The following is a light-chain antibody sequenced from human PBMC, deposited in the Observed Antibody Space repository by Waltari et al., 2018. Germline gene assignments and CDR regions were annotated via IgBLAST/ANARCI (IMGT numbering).Light chain of an antibody. CDR3: HQYDHWPTFT. CDR2: GAS. Sequence: EIVMTQSPATLSVSPGEGVTLSCRASQSGSGNLAWYQQRPGQAPRLLIYGASTRATGIPARFSGSGSGTEFTLTISSLQSEDFAVYYCHQYDHWPTFTFGQGTKLEI. J-gene: IGKJ2*01. CDR1: QSGSGN. V-gene: IGKV3-15*01.